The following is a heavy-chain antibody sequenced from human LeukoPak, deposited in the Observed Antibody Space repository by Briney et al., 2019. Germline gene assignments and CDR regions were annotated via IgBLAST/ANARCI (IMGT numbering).Heavy chain of an antibody. CDR2: IYYSGST. Sequence: PSETLSLTCTVSGVSISSYYWSWIRQPPGKGLEWIGYIYYSGSTNYNPSLESRVTISVDTSKNQFSLRLSSVTAADTAVYFCASKSERFLETGAFDIWGQGTMVTVSS. D-gene: IGHD3-3*01. CDR1: GVSISSYY. V-gene: IGHV4-59*01. J-gene: IGHJ3*02. CDR3: ASKSERFLETGAFDI.